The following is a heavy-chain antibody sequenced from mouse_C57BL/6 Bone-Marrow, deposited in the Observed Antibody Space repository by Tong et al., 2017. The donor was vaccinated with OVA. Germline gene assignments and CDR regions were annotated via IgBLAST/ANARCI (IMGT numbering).Heavy chain of an antibody. CDR2: IDPYYGGT. D-gene: IGHD2-4*01. CDR3: ARQDDYPYYAMDY. V-gene: IGHV1S135*01. J-gene: IGHJ4*01. Sequence: VCYKASGYSFTGYNMNWVKQSNGKSLEWIGNIDPYYGGTSYNQKFKGKATLTVDKSCSTAYMQLKSLTSEDSAVYYCARQDDYPYYAMDYWGQGTS. CDR1: GYSFTGYN.